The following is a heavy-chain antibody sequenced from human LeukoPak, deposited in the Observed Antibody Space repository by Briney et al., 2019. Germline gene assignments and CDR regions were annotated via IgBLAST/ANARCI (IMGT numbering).Heavy chain of an antibody. J-gene: IGHJ4*02. Sequence: GESLKISCEGSGYSFTSYWIGWVRQMPGKGLEWMGIIYPGDSDTRYSPSFQGQVTISADKSISTAYLQWSSLKASDTAMYYCASRYYDFWSGYNYWGQGTLVTVSS. CDR2: IYPGDSDT. D-gene: IGHD3-3*01. CDR3: ASRYYDFWSGYNY. CDR1: GYSFTSYW. V-gene: IGHV5-51*01.